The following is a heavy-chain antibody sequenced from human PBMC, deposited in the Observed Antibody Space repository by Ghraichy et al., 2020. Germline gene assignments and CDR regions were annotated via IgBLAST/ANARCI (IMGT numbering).Heavy chain of an antibody. CDR1: GFSLSTDGMC. Sequence: SGPTLVKPTQTLTLTCAFSGFSLSTDGMCVSWIRQPPGRALEWLARIDWDDDKYYNTSLKTRLTISKDTSKNQVVLTMTNMDPADTATYYCVRIVEGYCSGGVCYGRFDPWGQGTLVTVSS. CDR2: IDWDDDK. V-gene: IGHV2-70*11. J-gene: IGHJ5*02. D-gene: IGHD2-15*01. CDR3: VRIVEGYCSGGVCYGRFDP.